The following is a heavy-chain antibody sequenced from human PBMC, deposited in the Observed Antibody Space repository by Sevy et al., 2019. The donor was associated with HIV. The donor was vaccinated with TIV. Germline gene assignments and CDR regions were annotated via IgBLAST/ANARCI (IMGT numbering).Heavy chain of an antibody. CDR2: VSWNSRNI. Sequence: GGSLRLSCAASGFPFNDHAMHWVRQVPGKGLEWVSGVSWNSRNIGYADSVEGGFTISRDNANHFLYLEKNSLRPEDTAFYYSAKDINRGCDGINCNPDCYYLYGLVVWGQGTTVTGSS. J-gene: IGHJ6*02. CDR1: GFPFNDHA. V-gene: IGHV3-9*01. CDR3: AKDINRGCDGINCNPDCYYLYGLVV. D-gene: IGHD2-21*01.